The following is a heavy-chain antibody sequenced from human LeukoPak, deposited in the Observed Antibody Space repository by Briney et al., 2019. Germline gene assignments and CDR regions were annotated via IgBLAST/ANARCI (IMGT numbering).Heavy chain of an antibody. D-gene: IGHD3-10*01. Sequence: GGSLRLSCAASGFTFSNAWMSWVRQAPGKGLEWVGRIKSKTDGGTTDYAAPVKGRFTISRDDSKNTLYLQMNSLKTEDTAVYYCTTESVLLWFGELLVPYFDYWGQGTLVTVSS. CDR3: TTESVLLWFGELLVPYFDY. CDR2: IKSKTDGGTT. CDR1: GFTFSNAW. J-gene: IGHJ4*02. V-gene: IGHV3-15*01.